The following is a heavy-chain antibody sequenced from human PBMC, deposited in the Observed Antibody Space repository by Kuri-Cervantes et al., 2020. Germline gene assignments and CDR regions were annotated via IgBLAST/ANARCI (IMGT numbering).Heavy chain of an antibody. CDR2: ISWNSGSI. CDR1: GFIFNDNA. CDR3: ARDYIPIAVAPPGLIDY. Sequence: SLKISCAASGFIFNDNAMHWVRQAPGEGLEWVSGISWNSGSIDYADSVKGRFTISRDNSKNTLYLQMNSLRAEDTALYYCARDYIPIAVAPPGLIDYWGQGTLVTVSS. V-gene: IGHV3-9*01. J-gene: IGHJ4*02. D-gene: IGHD6-19*01.